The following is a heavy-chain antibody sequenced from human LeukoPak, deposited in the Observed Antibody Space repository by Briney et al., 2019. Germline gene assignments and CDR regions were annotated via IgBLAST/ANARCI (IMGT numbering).Heavy chain of an antibody. Sequence: ESGPTLVKPTQTLTLTCTFSGFSFSTSGVGVGWIRQPPGKALEWLAVIYWDEDKRYRPSLESRLTITKDTSKNQVVLTMTDMDPVDTATYYCARSPYYDILTGSRGTFDYWGRGILVTVSS. D-gene: IGHD3-9*01. CDR1: GFSFSTSGVG. J-gene: IGHJ4*02. V-gene: IGHV2-5*02. CDR3: ARSPYYDILTGSRGTFDY. CDR2: IYWDEDK.